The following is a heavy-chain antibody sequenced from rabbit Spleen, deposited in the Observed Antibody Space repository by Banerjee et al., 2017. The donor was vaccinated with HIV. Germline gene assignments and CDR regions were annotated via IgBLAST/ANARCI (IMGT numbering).Heavy chain of an antibody. CDR3: AREGASSGGYYVPYFNL. D-gene: IGHD1-1*01. CDR2: IDPVFGST. V-gene: IGHV1S7*01. Sequence: QLKETGGGLVQPGGSLTLSCKASGFDFTSDYMSWVRQAPGKGLEWIGYIDPVFGSTYYASWVTGRFTISSHNAQNTLYLQLNSLTAADTATYFCAREGASSGGYYVPYFNLWGPGTLVTVS. J-gene: IGHJ4*01. CDR1: GFDFTSDY.